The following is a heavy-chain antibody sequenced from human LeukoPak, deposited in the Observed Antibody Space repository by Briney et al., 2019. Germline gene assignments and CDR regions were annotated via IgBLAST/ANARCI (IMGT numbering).Heavy chain of an antibody. CDR2: IKQDGSEK. D-gene: IGHD3-16*01. CDR3: ARDQKSAVWGGYSAY. J-gene: IGHJ4*02. CDR1: GFTFSSYW. Sequence: GGSLRLSCGASGFTFSSYWMSWVRQAPGKGLEWVANIKQDGSEKYYVDSVKGRFTISRDNAKNSLYLQMNSLRAEDTAVYYCARDQKSAVWGGYSAYWGLGTLVTVSS. V-gene: IGHV3-7*01.